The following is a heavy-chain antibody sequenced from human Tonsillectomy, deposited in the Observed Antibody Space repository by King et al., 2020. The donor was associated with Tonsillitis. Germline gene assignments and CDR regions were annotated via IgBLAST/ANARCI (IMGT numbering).Heavy chain of an antibody. CDR3: ARPIAAVGNWYFDL. D-gene: IGHD6-13*01. CDR2: IYPADPDT. Sequence: QLVQSGAEVKKPGESLKISCEGSGYSFTSYWIGWVRQMPGKGLEWMGIIYPADPDTRYSPSFQGQVTISADKSISTAYLQWSSLKASDTALYYCARPIAAVGNWYFDLWGRGTLVTVSS. V-gene: IGHV5-51*03. J-gene: IGHJ2*01. CDR1: GYSFTSYW.